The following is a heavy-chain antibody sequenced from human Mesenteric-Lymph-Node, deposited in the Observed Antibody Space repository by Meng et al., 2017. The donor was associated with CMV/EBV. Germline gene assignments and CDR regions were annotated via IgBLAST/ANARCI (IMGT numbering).Heavy chain of an antibody. CDR2: IYWNDDK. D-gene: IGHD2-2*01. CDR3: AHNNLPASNNPPYYFYYGMDV. CDR1: GFLLTTSGAG. Sequence: SGPTLVKPTQTFTLTCTFSGFLLTTSGAGVGWIRQPPGKALEWLALIYWNDDKRYSPSLKSKPTITRDTSKNQVVLTMTNMDPVDTATYYCAHNNLPASNNPPYYFYYGMDVWGQGTTVTVSS. J-gene: IGHJ6*02. V-gene: IGHV2-5*01.